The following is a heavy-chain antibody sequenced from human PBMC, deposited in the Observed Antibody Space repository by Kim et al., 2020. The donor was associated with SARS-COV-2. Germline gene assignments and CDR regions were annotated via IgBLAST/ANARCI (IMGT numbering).Heavy chain of an antibody. CDR3: ARMYYGILDY. CDR2: IWYDGSEK. D-gene: IGHD3-10*01. V-gene: IGHV3-33*01. J-gene: IGHJ4*02. CDR1: GYTFSNYA. Sequence: GGSLRLSCAASGYTFSNYAMHWVRQAPGKGLEWVAVIWYDGSEKYYVDSVKGRFTTSKDNSKNTLYLQMNSLRADDTAIYYCARMYYGILDYWGQGTLVTVSS.